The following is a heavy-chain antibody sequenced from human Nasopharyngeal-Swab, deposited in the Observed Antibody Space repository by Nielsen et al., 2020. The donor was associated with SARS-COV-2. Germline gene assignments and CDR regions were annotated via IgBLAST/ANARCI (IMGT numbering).Heavy chain of an antibody. V-gene: IGHV4-39*01. D-gene: IGHD3-16*02. CDR3: ARATYYDYVWGSYRPGAFDI. J-gene: IGHJ3*02. CDR2: IHNSGST. Sequence: RQAPGKGLEWIASIHNSGSTHFNPSFASRVTISGDASKRQFSLRLSSVTTADTAVYYCARATYYDYVWGSYRPGAFDIWGQGTMVTVSS.